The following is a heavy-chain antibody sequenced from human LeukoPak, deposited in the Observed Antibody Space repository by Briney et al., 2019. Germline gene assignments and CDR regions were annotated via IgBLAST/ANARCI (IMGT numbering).Heavy chain of an antibody. CDR1: GYTFTGYY. D-gene: IGHD2-2*01. J-gene: IGHJ6*02. CDR2: INPNSGGT. V-gene: IGHV1-2*02. Sequence: ASVKVSCKASGYTFTGYYMHWVRQAPGQGLEWMGWINPNSGGTNYAQKFQGRVTMTRDTSISTAYMELSRLRSDDTAVYYCARGGRYCSSTSCYYYYGMDVWGQGTTVTVSS. CDR3: ARGGRYCSSTSCYYYYGMDV.